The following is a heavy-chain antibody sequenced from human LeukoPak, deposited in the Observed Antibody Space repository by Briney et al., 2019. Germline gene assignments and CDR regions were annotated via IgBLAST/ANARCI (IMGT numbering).Heavy chain of an antibody. Sequence: GGSLRLSCAASGFTFNSYEMNWVRQAPGKGLEWLSYIGSSGATRYYADSVEGRFTVSRDNAKNSLYLQMNSLRAEDTAVYYCARHGDYSFDYWGQGTLVTVSS. J-gene: IGHJ4*02. CDR2: IGSSGATR. CDR1: GFTFNSYE. CDR3: ARHGDYSFDY. V-gene: IGHV3-48*03. D-gene: IGHD4-17*01.